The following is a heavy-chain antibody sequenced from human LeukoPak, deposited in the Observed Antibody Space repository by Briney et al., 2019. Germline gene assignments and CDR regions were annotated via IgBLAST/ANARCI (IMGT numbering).Heavy chain of an antibody. CDR3: AAGRSGYDQFDY. J-gene: IGHJ4*02. Sequence: PGGSLRLPCVASGFTFSNYAMSWVRQAPGKGLEWVSTISGSGGSTYYADSVKGRFTISRDSSKNTLYLQMNSLRAEDTAVYYCAAGRSGYDQFDYWGQGTLVTVSS. V-gene: IGHV3-23*01. D-gene: IGHD5-12*01. CDR1: GFTFSNYA. CDR2: ISGSGGST.